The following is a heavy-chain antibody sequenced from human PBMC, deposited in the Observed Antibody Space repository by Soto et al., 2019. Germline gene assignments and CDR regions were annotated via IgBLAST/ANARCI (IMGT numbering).Heavy chain of an antibody. CDR3: ARHVPSFLSGYSSWFDP. CDR1: GGSISSSSYY. Sequence: SETLSLTCTVSGGSISSSSYYWGWIRQPPGKGLEWIGSIYYSGSTYYSPSLKSRVTISVDTSKNQFSLKLTSVTAADTAVYYCARHVPSFLSGYSSWFDPWGQGTLVTVSS. V-gene: IGHV4-39*01. J-gene: IGHJ5*02. CDR2: IYYSGST. D-gene: IGHD5-18*01.